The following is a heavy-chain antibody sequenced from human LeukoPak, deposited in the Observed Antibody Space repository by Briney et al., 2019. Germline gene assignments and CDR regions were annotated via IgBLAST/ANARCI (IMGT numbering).Heavy chain of an antibody. Sequence: SETLSLTCTVSGGSISSYYWSWIRQPPGKGLEWIGYIYYSGSTNYSPSLKSRVTISVDTSKNQFSLKLTSVTAADTALYYCTRGDANWGQGTLVTVSS. J-gene: IGHJ4*02. V-gene: IGHV4-59*01. CDR1: GGSISSYY. CDR3: TRGDAN. CDR2: IYYSGST.